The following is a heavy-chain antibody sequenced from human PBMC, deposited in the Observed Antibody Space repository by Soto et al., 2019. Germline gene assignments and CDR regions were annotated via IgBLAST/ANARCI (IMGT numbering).Heavy chain of an antibody. V-gene: IGHV3-49*04. CDR2: IRRIAYGGTT. Sequence: GGSLRLSCSASGFNFAAYTMSWVRLTPGKGLEWVGFIRRIAYGGTTDYAASVKGRFTISRDDSRKIVYLQMSRLKIEDTAVYYCSRSLAIYFDSWGQGTLVTVSS. CDR3: SRSLAIYFDS. CDR1: GFNFAAYT. J-gene: IGHJ4*02. D-gene: IGHD2-21*01.